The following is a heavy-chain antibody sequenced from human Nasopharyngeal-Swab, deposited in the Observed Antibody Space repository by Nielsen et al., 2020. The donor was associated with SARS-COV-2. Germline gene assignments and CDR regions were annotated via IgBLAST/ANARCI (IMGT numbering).Heavy chain of an antibody. D-gene: IGHD5-18*01. Sequence: GESLKISCAASRFTFSSYGMHWVRQAPGKGLEWVAVISYDGSNKYYADSVKGRFTISRDNSKNTLYLQMNSLKAEDTAVYYCAHTGDTAMDYGMDVWGQGTTVTVSS. V-gene: IGHV3-30*03. J-gene: IGHJ6*02. CDR3: AHTGDTAMDYGMDV. CDR1: RFTFSSYG. CDR2: ISYDGSNK.